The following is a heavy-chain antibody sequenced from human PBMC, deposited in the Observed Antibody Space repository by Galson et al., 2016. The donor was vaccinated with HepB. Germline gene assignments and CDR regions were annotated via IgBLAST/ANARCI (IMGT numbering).Heavy chain of an antibody. Sequence: SLRLSCAASGFTFSSYSMAWIRQPPGKGLEWVSSISSSSSYIHYADSVRGRFTISRDITKNSLYLQMNSLRVEDTAVYYCARGWDTSGWNIGYWGQGTLVTASS. CDR1: GFTFSSYS. D-gene: IGHD6-19*01. V-gene: IGHV3-21*01. J-gene: IGHJ4*02. CDR3: ARGWDTSGWNIGY. CDR2: ISSSSSYI.